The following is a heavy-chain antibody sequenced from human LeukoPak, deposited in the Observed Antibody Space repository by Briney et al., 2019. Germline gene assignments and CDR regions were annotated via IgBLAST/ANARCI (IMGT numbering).Heavy chain of an antibody. J-gene: IGHJ4*02. Sequence: PGGSLRLSCAASGFTFSSYGMHWVRQAPGKGLEWVAVIWYDGSNKHYADSVKGRFTISRDNSKNTLYLQMNSLRAEDTAVYYCARGGSGWPFDYWGQGTLVTVSS. CDR1: GFTFSSYG. CDR2: IWYDGSNK. CDR3: ARGGSGWPFDY. V-gene: IGHV3-33*01. D-gene: IGHD6-19*01.